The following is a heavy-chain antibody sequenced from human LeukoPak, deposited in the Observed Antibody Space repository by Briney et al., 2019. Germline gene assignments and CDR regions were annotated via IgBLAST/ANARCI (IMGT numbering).Heavy chain of an antibody. Sequence: SETLSLTCTVSGGSISSYYWSWIRQPPGKGLEWIGYIYYSGSTNYNPSLKSRVTISVDTSKNQFSLRLSSVTAADTAVYYCACLTTADAFDIWGQGTMVTVSS. V-gene: IGHV4-59*01. CDR3: ACLTTADAFDI. J-gene: IGHJ3*02. CDR2: IYYSGST. CDR1: GGSISSYY. D-gene: IGHD3-22*01.